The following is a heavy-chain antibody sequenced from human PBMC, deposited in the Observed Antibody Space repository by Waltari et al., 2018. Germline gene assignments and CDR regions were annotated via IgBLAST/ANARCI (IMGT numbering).Heavy chain of an antibody. CDR2: FYYGGT. J-gene: IGHJ4*02. Sequence: QLQLQESGPGLVNPSETLSLSCTVAGDSISLNYYYWGWIRQPPGKGLEWIGSFYYGGTNYNPSLKSRVTISADTSKNRFSLKLNSVTATDTAVYYCARRPYDISTGGFDYWGQGILVTVSA. CDR3: ARRPYDISTGGFDY. D-gene: IGHD3-9*01. CDR1: GDSISLNYYY. V-gene: IGHV4-39*02.